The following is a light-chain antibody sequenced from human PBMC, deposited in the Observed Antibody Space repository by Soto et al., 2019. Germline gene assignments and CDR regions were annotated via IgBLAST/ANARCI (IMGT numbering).Light chain of an antibody. V-gene: IGLV2-23*01. Sequence: QSVLTQPASVSGSPGQSITISCTGTSSDVGCYNLVSWYQQHPGKAPKLMIYEGSKRPSGVSNRFSGSKSGNTASLTISGLQAEDEADYYCCSYAGINVVFGGGTKLTVL. CDR2: EGS. J-gene: IGLJ2*01. CDR1: SSDVGCYNL. CDR3: CSYAGINVV.